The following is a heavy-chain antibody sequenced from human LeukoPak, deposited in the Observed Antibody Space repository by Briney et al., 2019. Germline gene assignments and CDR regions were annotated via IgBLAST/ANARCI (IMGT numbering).Heavy chain of an antibody. J-gene: IGHJ5*02. V-gene: IGHV4-39*02. D-gene: IGHD5-12*01. CDR2: IYYSGST. Sequence: GSLRLSCAASGFTFSTYSMNWVRQPPGKRLEWIGTIYYSGSTYYNPSLKSRVTISVDTSQNQFSLRRSSVTAADTAVYYCARDVDIVATVWFDPWGQGTLVTVSS. CDR1: GFTFSTYSMN. CDR3: ARDVDIVATVWFDP.